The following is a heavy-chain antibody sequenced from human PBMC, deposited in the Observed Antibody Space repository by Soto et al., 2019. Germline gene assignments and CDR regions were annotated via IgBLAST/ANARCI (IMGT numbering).Heavy chain of an antibody. Sequence: SETLSLTCAVYGGSFSGYYWSWIRQPPGKGLEWIGEINHSGSTNYNPSLKSRVTISVDTSKNQFSLKLSSVTAADTAVYYCARARDDCSGGSCYSDAFDIWGQGTMVTVS. CDR2: INHSGST. V-gene: IGHV4-34*01. D-gene: IGHD2-15*01. CDR3: ARARDDCSGGSCYSDAFDI. CDR1: GGSFSGYY. J-gene: IGHJ3*02.